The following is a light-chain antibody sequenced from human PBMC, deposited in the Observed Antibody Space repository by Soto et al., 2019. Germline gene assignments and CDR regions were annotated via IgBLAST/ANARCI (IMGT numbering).Light chain of an antibody. CDR3: EYYGSSIT. CDR1: QTISNNH. J-gene: IGKJ4*01. CDR2: GTT. Sequence: EILLTHSPGTLSLSPVERVTLSCRTSQTISNNHLAWYQQKPGQAPRLLLHGTTNRATVIPDRFSGSGSGTDFTLNFSRLEPEDFAVYYWEYYGSSITFGGGTKVEIK. V-gene: IGKV3-20*01.